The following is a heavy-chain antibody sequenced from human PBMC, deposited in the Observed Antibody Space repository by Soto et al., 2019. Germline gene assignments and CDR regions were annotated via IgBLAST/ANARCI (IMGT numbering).Heavy chain of an antibody. CDR2: IYYSGST. D-gene: IGHD5-18*01. J-gene: IGHJ5*02. CDR3: ARIPVDTSSINWFYX. CDR1: GGSVSSVDYY. Sequence: PSDTLSLTCTVSGGSVSSVDYYWSWIRQPPGKGLEVIGYIYYSGSTNYNPSLKSRVSISLDTSKNQFSLRLTCVTAAETAVYSCARIPVDTSSINWFYXWGQGPLVTVSX. V-gene: IGHV4-61*08.